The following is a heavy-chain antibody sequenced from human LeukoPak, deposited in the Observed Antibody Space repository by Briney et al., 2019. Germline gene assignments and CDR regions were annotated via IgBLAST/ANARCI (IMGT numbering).Heavy chain of an antibody. CDR1: GGSISSYY. CDR2: IYYSGST. Sequence: SETLSLTCTVSGGSISSYYWSWIRQPPGKGLKWIGYIYYSGSTNYNPSLKSRVTISVDTSKNQFSLKLSSVTAADTAVYYCARETRAVAGLFDYWGQGTLVTVSS. V-gene: IGHV4-59*01. CDR3: ARETRAVAGLFDY. D-gene: IGHD6-19*01. J-gene: IGHJ4*02.